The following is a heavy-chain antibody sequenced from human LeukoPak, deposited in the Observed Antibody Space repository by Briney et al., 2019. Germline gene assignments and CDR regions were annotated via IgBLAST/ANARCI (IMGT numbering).Heavy chain of an antibody. J-gene: IGHJ4*02. Sequence: GGSLRLSCVASGFTFKNALMIWVRQAPGKGLEWVGLIKSETVGGTADYAAPVKGRFTISRDDSKNTLFLQMTSLNTEDTAIYYCTTRTTATTMGTDYWGQGTLVTVSS. CDR1: GFTFKNAL. D-gene: IGHD4-17*01. CDR3: TTRTTATTMGTDY. CDR2: IKSETVGGTA. V-gene: IGHV3-15*01.